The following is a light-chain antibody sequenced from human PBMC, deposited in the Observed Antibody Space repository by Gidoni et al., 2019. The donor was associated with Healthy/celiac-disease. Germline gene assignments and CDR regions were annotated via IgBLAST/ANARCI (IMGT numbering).Light chain of an antibody. CDR2: AAS. CDR3: QQSYSTPRT. Sequence: DIQMTQSPSSLPASVGDRVTITCRASQSISSYLNWYQQKQGKAPKLLIYAASSLQSWVPSRFSGSGSGTDFTLTISSLQPEDFATYYCQQSYSTPRTFGGGTKVEIK. V-gene: IGKV1-39*01. J-gene: IGKJ4*01. CDR1: QSISSY.